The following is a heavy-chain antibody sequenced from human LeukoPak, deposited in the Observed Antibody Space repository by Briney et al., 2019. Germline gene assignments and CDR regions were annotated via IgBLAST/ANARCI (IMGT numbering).Heavy chain of an antibody. V-gene: IGHV4-59*12. Sequence: SQTLSLTCTVSGGSISSYYWSWIRQPPGKGLEWIGYIYYSGSTNYNPSLKSRVTMSVDTSKNQFSLKLSSVTAADTAVYYCARVSLVRGAPDYYFDYWGQGTLVTVSS. J-gene: IGHJ4*02. CDR3: ARVSLVRGAPDYYFDY. CDR1: GGSISSYY. CDR2: IYYSGST. D-gene: IGHD3-10*01.